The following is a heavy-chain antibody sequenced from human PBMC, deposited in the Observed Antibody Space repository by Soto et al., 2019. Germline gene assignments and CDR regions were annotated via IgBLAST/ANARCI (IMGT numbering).Heavy chain of an antibody. Sequence: GASVKVSCKASGYTFSGYHMHWVRQAPGQGLEWMGWINVYNGETNIAQKFQGSFAMTRDTSITTAYVELSRLRFDDTAVYFCAREGATRRPSRPAIGWLESWGQGTLVTVSS. CDR1: GYTFSGYH. CDR3: AREGATRRPSRPAIGWLES. CDR2: INVYNGET. V-gene: IGHV1-2*02. D-gene: IGHD2-2*02. J-gene: IGHJ5*01.